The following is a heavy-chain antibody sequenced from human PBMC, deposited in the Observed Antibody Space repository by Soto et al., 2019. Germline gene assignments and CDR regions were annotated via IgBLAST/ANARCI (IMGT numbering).Heavy chain of an antibody. CDR2: IKSKTDGGTT. Sequence: PGGSLRLSCAASGFTFSNAWMSWVRQAPGKGLEWVGRIKSKTDGGTTDYAAPVKGRFTISRDDSKNTLYLQMNSLKTEDTAVYYCTTDEWLRWYPVSYGMDVWGQGTTVTVSS. V-gene: IGHV3-15*01. D-gene: IGHD4-17*01. CDR1: GFTFSNAW. J-gene: IGHJ6*02. CDR3: TTDEWLRWYPVSYGMDV.